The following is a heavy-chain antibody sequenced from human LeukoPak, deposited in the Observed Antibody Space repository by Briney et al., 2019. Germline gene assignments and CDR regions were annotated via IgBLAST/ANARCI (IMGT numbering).Heavy chain of an antibody. CDR3: ARGGDCSSTSCSTQIVATTKGFDY. D-gene: IGHD2-2*01. Sequence: PGGSLRLSCAASGFTFSSYEMNWVRQAPGKGLEWVSYISSSGSTIYYADSVKGRFTISRDNAKNSLYLQMNSLRAEDTAVYYCARGGDCSSTSCSTQIVATTKGFDYWGQGTLVTVSS. V-gene: IGHV3-48*03. J-gene: IGHJ4*02. CDR1: GFTFSSYE. CDR2: ISSSGSTI.